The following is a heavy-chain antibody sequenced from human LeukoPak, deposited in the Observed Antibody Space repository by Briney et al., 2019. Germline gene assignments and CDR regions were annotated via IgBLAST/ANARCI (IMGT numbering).Heavy chain of an antibody. CDR3: ARDATIAAPLMS. J-gene: IGHJ4*02. CDR2: IFHGVTT. CDR1: GSSINTPYY. Sequence: PSETLSLTCTVSGSSINTPYYWAWIRQPPGEGLEWIGNIFHGVTTFYNPSLMNRVAISVDTSKNQFSLTLTSVTAADTAVYYCARDATIAAPLMSWGQGTLVIVSS. D-gene: IGHD6-13*01. V-gene: IGHV4-38-2*02.